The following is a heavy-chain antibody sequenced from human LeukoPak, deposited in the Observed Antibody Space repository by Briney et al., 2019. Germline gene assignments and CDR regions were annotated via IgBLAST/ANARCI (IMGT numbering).Heavy chain of an antibody. CDR2: INPNSGGT. J-gene: IGHJ4*02. V-gene: IGHV1-2*02. Sequence: GASVKVSCKASGYTFTGYYMHWVRQAPGQGLEWMGWINPNSGGTNYAQKFQGRVTMTRDTSISTAYMELSRLRSDDTAVYYCARGTCCTNGVCYLGYWGQGTLVTVSS. CDR3: ARGTCCTNGVCYLGY. D-gene: IGHD2-8*01. CDR1: GYTFTGYY.